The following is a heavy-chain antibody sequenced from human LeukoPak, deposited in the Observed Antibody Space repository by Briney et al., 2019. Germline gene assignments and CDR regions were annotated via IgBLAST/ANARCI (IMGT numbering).Heavy chain of an antibody. V-gene: IGHV5-51*03. CDR2: IYPGDSDT. J-gene: IGHJ4*02. D-gene: IGHD6-13*01. CDR1: GYSFTSYW. Sequence: KPGESLKISCKGSGYSFTSYWIGWVRQMPGKGLEWMGIIYPGDSDTRYSPSFQGQVTISADKSISTAYLQWSSLKASDTAMYYCARNVVFGSSFLYYFDYWGQGTLVTVSS. CDR3: ARNVVFGSSFLYYFDY.